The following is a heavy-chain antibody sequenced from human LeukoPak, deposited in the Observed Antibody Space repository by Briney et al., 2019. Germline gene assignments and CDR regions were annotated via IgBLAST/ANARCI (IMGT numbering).Heavy chain of an antibody. D-gene: IGHD3-10*01. CDR2: INPNSGGT. V-gene: IGHV1-2*02. CDR3: ARDFSYYGSGSYYNEPYYFDY. Sequence: ASVKVTCKASGYTFTGYYMHWVRQAPGQGLEWMGWINPNSGGTNYAQKFQGRVTMTRDTSISTAYMELSRLRSDDTAVYYCARDFSYYGSGSYYNEPYYFDYWGQGTLVTVSS. CDR1: GYTFTGYY. J-gene: IGHJ4*02.